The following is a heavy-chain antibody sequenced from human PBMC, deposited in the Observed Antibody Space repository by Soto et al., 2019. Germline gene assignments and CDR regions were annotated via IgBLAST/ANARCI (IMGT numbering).Heavy chain of an antibody. Sequence: HPGGSLRLSCAASGFTFSSYAMTWVRQTPGKELEEVSSISADGVYTYYADSVKGRFTISRDNSKNTLYLQMNSLRVEDTAIYYCAKDQGYCYDGICHKYFQHWGQGTLVTVSS. CDR1: GFTFSSYA. D-gene: IGHD2-15*01. J-gene: IGHJ1*01. CDR3: AKDQGYCYDGICHKYFQH. V-gene: IGHV3-23*01. CDR2: ISADGVYT.